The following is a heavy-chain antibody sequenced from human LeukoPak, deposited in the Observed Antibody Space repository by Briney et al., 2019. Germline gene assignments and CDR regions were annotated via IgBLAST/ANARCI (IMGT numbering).Heavy chain of an antibody. V-gene: IGHV4-38-2*02. CDR2: IYHSGST. CDR3: ARDNRQQQLDFDY. Sequence: SETLSLTCTVSGYSISSGYYWGWTRQAPGKGLEWIASIYHSGSTYYNPSLKSRVTISVDTSKNQFSLKLSSMTAADTAVYFCARDNRQQQLDFDYWGQGTLVTVSS. J-gene: IGHJ4*02. CDR1: GYSISSGYY. D-gene: IGHD6-13*01.